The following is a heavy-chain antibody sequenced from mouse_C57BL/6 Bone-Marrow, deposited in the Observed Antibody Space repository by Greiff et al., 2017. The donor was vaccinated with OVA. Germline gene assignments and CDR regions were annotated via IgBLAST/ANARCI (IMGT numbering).Heavy chain of an antibody. J-gene: IGHJ3*01. CDR1: GFSLTSYG. V-gene: IGHV2-2*01. Sequence: QVHVKQSGPGLVQPSQSLSITCTVSGFSLTSYGVHWVRQSPGKGLEWLGVIWSGGSTDYNAAFISRLSISKDNSKSQVFFKMNSLQADDTAIYYCARTQDDYDDGFAYWGQGTLVTVSA. D-gene: IGHD2-4*01. CDR2: IWSGGST. CDR3: ARTQDDYDDGFAY.